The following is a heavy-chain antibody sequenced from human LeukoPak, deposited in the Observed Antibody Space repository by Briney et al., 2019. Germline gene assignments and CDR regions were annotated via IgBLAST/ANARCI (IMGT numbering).Heavy chain of an antibody. Sequence: ASVKVSCKASGYTFTSYGISWVRQAPGQGLEWMGWISAYNGNTNYAQKLQGRVTMTRDTSTSTVYMELSSLRSEDTAVYYCARPIVGATGFDYWGQGTLVTVSS. J-gene: IGHJ4*02. CDR2: ISAYNGNT. CDR3: ARPIVGATGFDY. CDR1: GYTFTSYG. V-gene: IGHV1-18*01. D-gene: IGHD1-26*01.